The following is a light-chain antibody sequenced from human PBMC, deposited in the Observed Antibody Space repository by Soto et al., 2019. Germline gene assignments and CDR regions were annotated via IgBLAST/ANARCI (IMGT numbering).Light chain of an antibody. J-gene: IGKJ1*01. CDR1: QSLSTW. V-gene: IGKV1-5*01. CDR3: RQYNRYWT. CDR2: DAS. Sequence: DIQMTQSPSTLSASVGDRVTITCRASQSLSTWLAWYQQKPGKAPEVLIYDASSLESGVPSRFSGSGSGTEFTLTISSLQPDDFATYYCRQYNRYWTFGQGTKVDIK.